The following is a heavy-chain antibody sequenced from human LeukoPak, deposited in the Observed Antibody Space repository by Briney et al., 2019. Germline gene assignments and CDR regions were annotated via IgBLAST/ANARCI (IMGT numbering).Heavy chain of an antibody. CDR3: ASTTTVTTHYYYYYMDV. CDR2: IIPIFGTA. CDR1: GGTFSSYA. V-gene: IGHV1-69*05. J-gene: IGHJ6*03. Sequence: SVKVSCKASGGTFSSYAISWVQQAPGQGLEWMGGIIPIFGTANYAQKFQGRVTITTDESTSTAYMELSSLRSEDTAVYYCASTTTVTTHYYYYYMDVWGKGTTVTVSS. D-gene: IGHD4-17*01.